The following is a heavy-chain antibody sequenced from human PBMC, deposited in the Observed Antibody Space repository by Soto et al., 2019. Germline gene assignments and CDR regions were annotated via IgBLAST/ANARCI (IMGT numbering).Heavy chain of an antibody. J-gene: IGHJ4*02. CDR2: INPNSGGT. D-gene: IGHD2-15*01. Sequence: AAVPVSCKASGYTFTGYYMHWVRQAPGQGREWMGWINPNSGGTNYAQKFQGWVTMTRDTSISTAYMELSRLRSDDTAVYYCARGSYRGYCSGGSCYSDFDYWGQGTLVTVSS. CDR1: GYTFTGYY. CDR3: ARGSYRGYCSGGSCYSDFDY. V-gene: IGHV1-2*04.